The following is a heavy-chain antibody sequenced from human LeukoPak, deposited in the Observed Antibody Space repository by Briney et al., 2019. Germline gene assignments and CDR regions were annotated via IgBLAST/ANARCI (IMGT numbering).Heavy chain of an antibody. J-gene: IGHJ4*02. V-gene: IGHV5-51*01. CDR3: ARQVLGGDSSSWHDRPFDY. Sequence: GESLKISCKGSGYSFTSYWIGWVRQMPGKGLEWMGIIYPGDSDTRYSPSFQGQVTISADKPISTAYLQWSSLKASDTAMYYCARQVLGGDSSSWHDRPFDYWGQGTLVTVSP. D-gene: IGHD6-13*01. CDR2: IYPGDSDT. CDR1: GYSFTSYW.